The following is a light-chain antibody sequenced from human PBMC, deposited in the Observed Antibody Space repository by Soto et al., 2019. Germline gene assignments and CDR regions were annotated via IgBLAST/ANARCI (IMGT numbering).Light chain of an antibody. CDR1: QSVRGN. CDR3: QQRSNSPLT. CDR2: DAS. V-gene: IGKV3-11*01. J-gene: IGKJ4*01. Sequence: EHVLTQSPGTLSLSPGESTTLSCRASQSVRGNLAWYQQKPGQAPRLLIYDASNRATGIPARFSGSGSGTDFTLTISSLEPEDFAVYYCQQRSNSPLTFGGGTKVDI.